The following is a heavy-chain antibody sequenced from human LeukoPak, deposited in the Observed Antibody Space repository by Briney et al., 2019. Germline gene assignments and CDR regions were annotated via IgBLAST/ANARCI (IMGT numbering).Heavy chain of an antibody. D-gene: IGHD3-16*01. J-gene: IGHJ4*02. CDR2: ISSSGSTI. V-gene: IGHV3-48*03. CDR3: AREPYDYVWGSYGPGDY. Sequence: PGGSLRLSCAASGFTFSSYEMNWVRQAPGKGLEWVSYISSSGSTIYYADSVKGRFTISRDNAKNSLYLQMNSLRAEVTAVYYCAREPYDYVWGSYGPGDYWGQGTLVTVSS. CDR1: GFTFSSYE.